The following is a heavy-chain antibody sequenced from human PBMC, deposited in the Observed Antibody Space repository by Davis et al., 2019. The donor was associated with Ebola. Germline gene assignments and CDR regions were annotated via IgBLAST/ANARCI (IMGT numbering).Heavy chain of an antibody. CDR3: ARVGSVGFLALDV. CDR1: GGTFSSYA. V-gene: IGHV1-69*04. Sequence: SVKVSCKASGGTFSSYAISWVRQAPGQGLEWMGRIIPILGIANYAQKFQGRVTITADKSTSTAYMELSSLRSEDTAVYYCARVGSVGFLALDVWGQGTTVTVSS. CDR2: IIPILGIA. D-gene: IGHD3-3*01. J-gene: IGHJ6*02.